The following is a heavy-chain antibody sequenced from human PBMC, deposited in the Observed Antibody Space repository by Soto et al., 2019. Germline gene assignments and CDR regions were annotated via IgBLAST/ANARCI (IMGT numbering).Heavy chain of an antibody. D-gene: IGHD2-8*01. J-gene: IGHJ4*02. CDR1: GGSIRSYY. Sequence: SETLSLTCTVAGGSIRSYYWSWIRQPPGKGLEWIGYIYYSGSTNYNPSLKSRVTISVDTSKNQFSLKLSSVTAADTAVYYCARVYCTNGVCLYYFDPWGQATLVTVSS. V-gene: IGHV4-59*01. CDR3: ARVYCTNGVCLYYFDP. CDR2: IYYSGST.